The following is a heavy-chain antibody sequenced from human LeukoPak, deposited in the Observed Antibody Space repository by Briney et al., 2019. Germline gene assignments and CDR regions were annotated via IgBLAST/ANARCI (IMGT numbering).Heavy chain of an antibody. V-gene: IGHV3-74*01. Sequence: GASLRLSCGASEFTFSSHWMYWVRRAPGEGLVWVSRISGDGSSTNYADSVKGRFAFSRDNAKNTLYLQMNSLRAEDTSVYYCARGSNGWSGIDYWGQGTLVTVSS. CDR2: ISGDGSST. J-gene: IGHJ4*02. D-gene: IGHD6-19*01. CDR3: ARGSNGWSGIDY. CDR1: EFTFSSHW.